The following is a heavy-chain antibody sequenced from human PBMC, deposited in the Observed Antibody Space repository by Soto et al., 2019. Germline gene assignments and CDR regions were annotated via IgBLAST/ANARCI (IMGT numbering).Heavy chain of an antibody. J-gene: IGHJ4*02. CDR2: ISSSSSTI. V-gene: IGHV3-48*02. CDR1: GFTFSSFG. D-gene: IGHD6-19*01. Sequence: EVQLVESGGGLVQPGGSLRLSCAASGFTFSSFGINWVRQAPGKGLEWLSYISSSSSTIYYADSVKGRFTISRDNAKNSLYLQMNSLRDEDTAVYYCARRDSSGWYYFDYWGQGTLVTVSS. CDR3: ARRDSSGWYYFDY.